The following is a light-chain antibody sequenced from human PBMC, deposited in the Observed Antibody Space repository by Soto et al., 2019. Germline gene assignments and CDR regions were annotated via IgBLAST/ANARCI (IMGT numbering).Light chain of an antibody. CDR3: QQYDNLPFT. J-gene: IGKJ2*01. Sequence: DIQMTQSPSSLSASEGYSVILTCQASQDINNYLNWYQQKPGKAPRLLIYDASNLETGVPSRFSGSGSGTDFTFTISSLQPEDIATYYCQQYDNLPFTFGQGTKLDIK. V-gene: IGKV1-33*01. CDR2: DAS. CDR1: QDINNY.